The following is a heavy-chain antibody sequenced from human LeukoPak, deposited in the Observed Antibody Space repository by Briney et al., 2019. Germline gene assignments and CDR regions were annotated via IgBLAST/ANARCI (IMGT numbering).Heavy chain of an antibody. CDR2: IYYSGST. V-gene: IGHV4-59*08. Sequence: PSETLSLTCTVSGGSISSYYWSWIRQPPGKRLEWIGYIYYSGSTSYNPSLKSRVTISVDTSENQFSLKLSSVTAADTAVYYCARARRLWFGELSEHFDYWGQGTLVTVSS. D-gene: IGHD3-10*01. J-gene: IGHJ4*02. CDR1: GGSISSYY. CDR3: ARARRLWFGELSEHFDY.